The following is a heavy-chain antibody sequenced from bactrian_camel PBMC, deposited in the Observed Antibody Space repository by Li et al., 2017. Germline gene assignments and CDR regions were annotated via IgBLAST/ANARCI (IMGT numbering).Heavy chain of an antibody. D-gene: IGHD4*01. V-gene: IGHV3S40*01. CDR1: GYNFGTCG. CDR2: IDSGGSTT. CDR3: VSAQTANSAYGVYY. J-gene: IGHJ4*01. Sequence: VQLVESGGGSVQPGGSLTLSCTTSGYNFGTCGMEWYRQAPGKGLEWVSAIDSGGSTTYCADSLSLRGRFTISRDNAKNTVYLQMNSLKPEDTAVYYCVSAQTANSAYGVYYWGQATQVTVS.